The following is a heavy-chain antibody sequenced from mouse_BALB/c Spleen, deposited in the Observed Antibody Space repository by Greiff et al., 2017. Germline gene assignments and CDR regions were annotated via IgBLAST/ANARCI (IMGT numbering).Heavy chain of an antibody. D-gene: IGHD1-1*02. V-gene: IGHV5-4*02. CDR1: GFTFSDYY. CDR2: ISDGGSYT. Sequence: EVKLMESGGGLVKPGGSLKLSCAASGFTFSDYYMYWVRQTPEKKLEWVATISDGGSYTYSPDSVKGRVTISRDNAKNNLYLQMSSLKSEDTAMYYCARGNYVPYYFDYWGQGTTLTVSS. CDR3: ARGNYVPYYFDY. J-gene: IGHJ2*01.